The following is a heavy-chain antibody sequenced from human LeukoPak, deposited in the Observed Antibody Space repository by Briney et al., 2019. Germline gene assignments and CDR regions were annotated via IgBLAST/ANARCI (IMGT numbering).Heavy chain of an antibody. CDR2: IKEDGSDK. D-gene: IGHD5-12*01. J-gene: IGHJ4*02. CDR1: GFTFSSFW. CDR3: ARDRGYDTFDY. V-gene: IGHV3-7*01. Sequence: GGSLRLSCAASGFTFSSFWMSWVRQAPGKGLEWVANIKEDGSDKNYVDSAKGRFTISRDNTKRSVFLQMNSLRDEDTAEYFCARDRGYDTFDYWGQGTLVTVSS.